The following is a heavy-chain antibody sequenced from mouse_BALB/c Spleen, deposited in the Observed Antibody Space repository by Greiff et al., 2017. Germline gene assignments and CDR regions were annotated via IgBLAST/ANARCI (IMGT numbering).Heavy chain of an antibody. CDR2: ISYSGST. D-gene: IGHD2-2*01. CDR1: GYSITSDYA. V-gene: IGHV3-2*02. CDR3: ARGGYVWYFDV. J-gene: IGHJ1*01. Sequence: EVKLVESGPGLVKPSQSLSLTCTVTGYSITSDYAWNWIRQFPGNKLEWMGYISYSGSTSYNPSLKSRISITRDTSKNQFFLQLNSVTTEDTATYYCARGGYVWYFDVWGAGTTVTVSS.